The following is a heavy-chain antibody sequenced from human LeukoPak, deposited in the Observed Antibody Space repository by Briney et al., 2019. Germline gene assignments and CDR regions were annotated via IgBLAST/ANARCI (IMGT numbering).Heavy chain of an antibody. Sequence: PSETLSLTCTVSGGSISSGSYYWSWIRQPAGKGLEWIGRIYTSGSTNYNPSLKSRVTISVDTSKNQFSLKLSSVTAADTAVYYCARAFWSGRTFDYWGQGTLVTVSS. D-gene: IGHD3-3*01. CDR3: ARAFWSGRTFDY. J-gene: IGHJ4*02. CDR1: GGSISSGSYY. V-gene: IGHV4-61*02. CDR2: IYTSGST.